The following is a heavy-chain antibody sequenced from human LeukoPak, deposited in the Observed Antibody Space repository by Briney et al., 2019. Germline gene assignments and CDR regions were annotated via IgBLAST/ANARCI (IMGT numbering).Heavy chain of an antibody. CDR2: IIPIFGTA. CDR1: GGTFSSYA. V-gene: IGHV1-69*06. CDR3: ARRRGYEFDY. J-gene: IGHJ4*02. D-gene: IGHD1-1*01. Sequence: GASVKVSCKASGGTFSSYAISWVRQAPGQGLEWMGGIIPIFGTANYAQKFQGRVTITADKSTSTVYMELSSLRSEDTAVYYCARRRGYEFDYWGQGTLVTVSS.